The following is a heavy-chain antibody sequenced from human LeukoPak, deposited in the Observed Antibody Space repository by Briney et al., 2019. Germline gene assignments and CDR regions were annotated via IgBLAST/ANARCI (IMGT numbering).Heavy chain of an antibody. J-gene: IGHJ6*03. Sequence: PSETLSLTCTVSGGSISSSSYYWGWIRQPPGKGLEWIGSIYYSGSTYYNPSLKSRVTISVDTSKNQFSLKLSSVTAADTAVYYCARRSTRRLDYMDVWGKGATVSVSS. V-gene: IGHV4-39*07. CDR3: ARRSTRRLDYMDV. CDR1: GGSISSSSYY. CDR2: IYYSGST.